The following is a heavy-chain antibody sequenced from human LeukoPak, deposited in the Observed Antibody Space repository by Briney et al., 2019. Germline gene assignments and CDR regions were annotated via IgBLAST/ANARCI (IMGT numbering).Heavy chain of an antibody. J-gene: IGHJ3*02. Sequence: EASVKVSCKASGYTFSSYGINWVRQAPGQGLEWMGWISGYNGNTNSAQKLQGRVSMTTDTSTSTAYVELRSLRSDDTAVYYCARDRSPDFWSGDYRDAFDIWGQGTMVTVSS. D-gene: IGHD3-3*01. CDR1: GYTFSSYG. CDR2: ISGYNGNT. CDR3: ARDRSPDFWSGDYRDAFDI. V-gene: IGHV1-18*01.